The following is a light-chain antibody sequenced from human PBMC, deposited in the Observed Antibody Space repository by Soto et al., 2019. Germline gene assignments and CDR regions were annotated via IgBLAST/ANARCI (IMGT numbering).Light chain of an antibody. CDR1: QSVGMY. V-gene: IGKV3-11*01. J-gene: IGKJ1*01. Sequence: EIVLTQSPDTLSLSPGERATLSCRASQSVGMYLAWYQQKPGQAPRLLIYDASKRAAGIPVRFSGSGSGTDFTLTMSMLEPEDYAGYYCQQRINWPTFGQGTKVEIK. CDR3: QQRINWPT. CDR2: DAS.